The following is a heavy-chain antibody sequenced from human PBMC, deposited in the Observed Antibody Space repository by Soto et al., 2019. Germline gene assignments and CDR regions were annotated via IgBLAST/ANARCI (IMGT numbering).Heavy chain of an antibody. V-gene: IGHV4-4*02. J-gene: IGHJ4*02. CDR2: IFHSGTV. CDR3: ATYLTPYTFDY. D-gene: IGHD2-15*01. CDR1: GGSINSNW. Sequence: SETLSLTCAVSGGSINSNWWSWVRQPPGEGLEWIGEIFHSGTVRYNPSLKSRATMSVDKSKNQLSLKVTSVTAADTAVYYCATYLTPYTFDYWGLGTLGTVSS.